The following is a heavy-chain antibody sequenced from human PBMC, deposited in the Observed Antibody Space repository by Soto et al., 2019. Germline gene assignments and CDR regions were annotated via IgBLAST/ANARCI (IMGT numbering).Heavy chain of an antibody. V-gene: IGHV3-53*01. CDR2: IYSGETT. D-gene: IGHD2-21*02. J-gene: IGHJ4*02. CDR1: GFNVNIDY. Sequence: PGESLKISCAASGFNVNIDYMNWVRQTPGKGLEWVASIYSGETTYYADSVRGRFTISSDKSKNTLYFQLSSLRIEDTAVYYCTRDGRGLGRLSLFEYWGQGVLVTVSS. CDR3: TRDGRGLGRLSLFEY.